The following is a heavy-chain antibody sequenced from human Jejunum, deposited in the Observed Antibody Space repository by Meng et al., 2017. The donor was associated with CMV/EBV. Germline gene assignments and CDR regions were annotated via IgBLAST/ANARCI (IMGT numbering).Heavy chain of an antibody. V-gene: IGHV7-4-1*01. CDR1: GYTFATYA. CDR3: AKDRVGAAKDFDY. D-gene: IGHD2-15*01. J-gene: IGHJ4*02. CDR2: MNTKTGNP. Sequence: KASGYTFATYAIKWVRQAPEQGLEWMGWMNTKTGNPTYAQGFTGRFVFSLDTSVSTAYLQIESLKAEDTAVYYCAKDRVGAAKDFDYWGQGTLVTVSS.